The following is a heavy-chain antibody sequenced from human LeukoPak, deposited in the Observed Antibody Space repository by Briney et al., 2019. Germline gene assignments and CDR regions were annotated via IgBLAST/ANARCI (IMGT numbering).Heavy chain of an antibody. CDR1: GFTFSSYG. J-gene: IGHJ3*02. CDR2: ISYDGSNK. Sequence: PGGSLRLSCAAFGFTFSSYGMHWVRQAPGKGLEWVAVISYDGSNKYYADSVKGRFTISRDNSKNTLYLQMNSLRAEDTAVYYCAKSLWAIPASNAFDIWGQGTMVTVSS. V-gene: IGHV3-30*18. D-gene: IGHD2-2*02. CDR3: AKSLWAIPASNAFDI.